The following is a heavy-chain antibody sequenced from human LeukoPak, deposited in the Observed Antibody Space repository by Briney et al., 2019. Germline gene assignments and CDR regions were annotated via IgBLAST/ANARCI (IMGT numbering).Heavy chain of an antibody. J-gene: IGHJ3*02. CDR1: GYTFTSYG. V-gene: IGHV1-18*01. CDR3: AREGAVAGDGDAFDI. CDR2: INPYNGNT. Sequence: ASVKVSCKASGYTFTSYGISWVRQAPGQGLEWMGWINPYNGNTNYAQKLQGRVTMTTDTSTSTAYMELRSLRSDDTAVYYCAREGAVAGDGDAFDIWGQGTMVTVSS. D-gene: IGHD6-19*01.